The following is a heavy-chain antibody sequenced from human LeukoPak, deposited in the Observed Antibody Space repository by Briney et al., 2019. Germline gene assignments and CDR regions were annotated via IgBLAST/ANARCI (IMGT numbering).Heavy chain of an antibody. CDR3: AKSNGYGLIDI. J-gene: IGHJ3*02. Sequence: SETLSLTCTVSSGFISTSNYYWGWVRQPPGKALEWIGNIFYSGSTYYSPSLKSRVTISLDTSRNQFSLKLNSVTAADTAVYYCAKSNGYGLIDIWDQGTMVTVSS. D-gene: IGHD3-10*01. CDR2: IFYSGST. V-gene: IGHV4-39*07. CDR1: SGFISTSNYY.